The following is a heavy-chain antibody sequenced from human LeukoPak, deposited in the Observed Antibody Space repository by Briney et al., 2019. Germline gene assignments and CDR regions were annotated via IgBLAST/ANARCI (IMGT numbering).Heavy chain of an antibody. Sequence: PGGSLRLSCAASGFTFSSYEMNWVRQAPGKGLEWVSYISSSGSTIYYADSVKGRFTISRDNAKNSLYLQMNSLRAEDTAVYFCAKGHSDYGTGFDLWGQGTLVTVSS. V-gene: IGHV3-48*03. CDR1: GFTFSSYE. D-gene: IGHD4-17*01. CDR2: ISSSGSTI. CDR3: AKGHSDYGTGFDL. J-gene: IGHJ4*02.